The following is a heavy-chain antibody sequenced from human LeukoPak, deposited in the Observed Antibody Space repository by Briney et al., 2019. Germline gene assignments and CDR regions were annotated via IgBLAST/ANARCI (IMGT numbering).Heavy chain of an antibody. CDR2: IIPILGIA. CDR1: GGTFSSYA. V-gene: IGHV1-69*04. J-gene: IGHJ5*02. D-gene: IGHD5-12*01. CDR3: FIYTVRGYDHSYNWFDP. Sequence: SVKVSCKASGGTFSSYAISWVRQAPGQGLEWMGRIIPILGIANYAQKFQGRVTITADKSTSTAYMELSSLRSEDTAVYYCFIYTVRGYDHSYNWFDPWGQGTLVTVSS.